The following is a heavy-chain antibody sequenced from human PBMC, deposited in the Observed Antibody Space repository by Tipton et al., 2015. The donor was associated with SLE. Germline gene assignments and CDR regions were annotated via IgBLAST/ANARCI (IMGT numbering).Heavy chain of an antibody. CDR2: VDPEDGKT. D-gene: IGHD1-1*01. Sequence: VQLVQSGAEVKKPGATVKISCKVSGYTFTDYFMHWVQQAPGIGLEWMGLVDPEDGKTIYAEKFQGRVTITADTSTDTAYMELSSLRSEDTAVYFCAGEKASTDTKKFESWGQGSLVTVSS. CDR3: AGEKASTDTKKFES. V-gene: IGHV1-69-2*01. J-gene: IGHJ4*02. CDR1: GYTFTDYF.